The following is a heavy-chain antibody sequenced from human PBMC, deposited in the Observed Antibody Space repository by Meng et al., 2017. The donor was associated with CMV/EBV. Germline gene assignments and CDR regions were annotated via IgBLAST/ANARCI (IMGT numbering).Heavy chain of an antibody. CDR3: ARAFYYDSSGNWFDP. D-gene: IGHD3-22*01. J-gene: IGHJ5*02. CDR1: GGSVSSGSYY. V-gene: IGHV4-61*01. CDR2: IYYSGST. Sequence: SETLSLTCTVSGGSVSSGSYYWSWIRQPPGKGLEWIGYIYYSGSTHYNPSLKSRVTISVDTSKNQFSLKLSSVTAADTAVYYCARAFYYDSSGNWFDPWGQGTLVTVSS.